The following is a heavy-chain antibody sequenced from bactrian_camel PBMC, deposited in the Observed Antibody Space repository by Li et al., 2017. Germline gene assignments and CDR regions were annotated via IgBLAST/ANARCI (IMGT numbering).Heavy chain of an antibody. CDR1: GYSYGSIC. CDR2: TRAGQV. J-gene: IGHJ6*01. V-gene: IGHV3S53*01. D-gene: IGHD6*01. Sequence: HVQLVESGGGSVQEGMSLRLSCESKGYSYGSICMGWFRQTPGREREAVATTRAGQVVYADSVKGRFTLSQEDAKNSVHLQMNSLNSDDSAVYYCTILVAGWGFGSWGQGTQVTVS. CDR3: TILVAGWGFGS.